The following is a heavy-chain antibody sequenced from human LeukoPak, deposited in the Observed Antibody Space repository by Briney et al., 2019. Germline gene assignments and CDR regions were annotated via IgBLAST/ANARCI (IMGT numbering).Heavy chain of an antibody. D-gene: IGHD2-2*01. CDR2: ISSSGSTI. CDR1: GFTFSDYY. J-gene: IGHJ3*02. Sequence: PGGSLRLSCAASGFTFSDYYMSWVRQAPGKGLEWVSYISSSGSTIYYADSVKGRFTISRDNAKNSLYLQMNSLRAEDTAVYYCARRYCSITSCNHDSFDIWGQGTMVTVSS. CDR3: ARRYCSITSCNHDSFDI. V-gene: IGHV3-11*04.